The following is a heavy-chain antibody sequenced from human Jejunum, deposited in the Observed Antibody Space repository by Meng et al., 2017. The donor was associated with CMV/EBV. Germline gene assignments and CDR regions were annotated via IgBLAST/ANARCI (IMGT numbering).Heavy chain of an antibody. CDR3: ARRWEGLTWFDY. D-gene: IGHD1-26*01. CDR1: GGPLTFYY. CDR2: IYYNGGT. V-gene: IGHV4-59*01. Sequence: FTVSGGPLTFYYWSWLRRSPGKGLEWIGYIYYNGGTSYSPSLEGRVTMSVDTSKSQFSLKLSSVTAADTAVYFCARRWEGLTWFDYWGQGTLVTVSS. J-gene: IGHJ4*02.